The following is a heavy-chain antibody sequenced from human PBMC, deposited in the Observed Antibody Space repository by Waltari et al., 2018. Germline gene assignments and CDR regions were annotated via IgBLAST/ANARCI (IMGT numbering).Heavy chain of an antibody. CDR3: ATAPDGHYFDY. J-gene: IGHJ4*02. CDR2: IYSGGST. CDR1: GFTFSSYA. Sequence: EVQLLESGGGLVQPGGSLRLSCAASGFTFSSYAMSWVRQAPGKGLEWVSVIYSGGSTYYADSVKGRFTISRDNSKNTLYLQMNSLRAEDTVVYYCATAPDGHYFDYWGQGTLVTVSS. V-gene: IGHV3-23*03.